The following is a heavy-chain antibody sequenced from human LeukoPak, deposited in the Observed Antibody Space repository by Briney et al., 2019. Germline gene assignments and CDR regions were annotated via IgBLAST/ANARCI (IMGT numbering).Heavy chain of an antibody. CDR2: ISSSSSYI. CDR1: GFTFSRYS. J-gene: IGHJ4*02. D-gene: IGHD3-10*01. CDR3: ARSYGSGSYYSGLDY. V-gene: IGHV3-21*01. Sequence: GGSLRLSCAASGFTFSRYSMTWVRQAPGKGLEWVSSISSSSSYIYYGDSVKGRFTISRDNVKNSLYLQMNSLRAEDTAVYYCARSYGSGSYYSGLDYWGQGTLVTVSS.